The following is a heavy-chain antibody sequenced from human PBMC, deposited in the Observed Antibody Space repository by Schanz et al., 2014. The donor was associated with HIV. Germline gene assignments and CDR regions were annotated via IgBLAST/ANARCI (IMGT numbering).Heavy chain of an antibody. Sequence: QVQLQQWGAGLLKPSETLSLTCAVYGGSFSGYYWSWIRQPPGKGLEWIGYVYYNGATSYNPSLKSRLTISLDTSKNLFFLRLKSVTAADTAVYFCARDRGASDLWGQGILVTVSS. J-gene: IGHJ5*02. D-gene: IGHD1-26*01. CDR1: GGSFSGYY. CDR3: ARDRGASDL. CDR2: VYYNGAT. V-gene: IGHV4-34*11.